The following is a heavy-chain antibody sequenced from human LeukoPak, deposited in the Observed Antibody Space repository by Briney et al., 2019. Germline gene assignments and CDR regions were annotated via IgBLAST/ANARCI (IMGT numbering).Heavy chain of an antibody. D-gene: IGHD3-16*01. V-gene: IGHV4-34*01. CDR3: ARGLLGY. J-gene: IGHJ4*02. CDR1: GGSFSGYY. CDR2: INHSGST. Sequence: PSETLSLTCDVYGGSFSGYYWSWIRQHPGKGLEWIGEINHSGSTNYNPSLKSRVTISVDTSKNQFSLKLSSVTAADTAVYYCARGLLGYWGQGTLVTVSS.